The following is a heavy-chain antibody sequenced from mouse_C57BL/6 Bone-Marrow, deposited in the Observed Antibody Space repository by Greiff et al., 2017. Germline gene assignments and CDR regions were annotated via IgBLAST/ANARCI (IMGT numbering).Heavy chain of an antibody. Sequence: VQGVESGAELVKPGASVKISCKASGYAFSSYWMNWVKQRPGKGLEWIGQIYPGDGDTNYNGKFKGKATLTADKSSSTAYMQLSSLTSEDSAVYFCARGATVVASGYFDYWGQGTTLTVSS. V-gene: IGHV1-80*01. CDR2: IYPGDGDT. D-gene: IGHD1-1*01. CDR3: ARGATVVASGYFDY. J-gene: IGHJ2*01. CDR1: GYAFSSYW.